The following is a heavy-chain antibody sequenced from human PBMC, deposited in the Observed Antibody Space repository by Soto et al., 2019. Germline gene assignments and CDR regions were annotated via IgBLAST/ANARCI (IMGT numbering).Heavy chain of an antibody. CDR3: ARGIGRSWSRWFDP. J-gene: IGHJ5*02. Sequence: SQTLSLTCAISGDSVSSNSAAWNWIRQSPSRGLEWLGRTNYRSKWYNDYAVSVKSRITINPDTSKNQFSLQLNSVTPEDTAVYYCARGIGRSWSRWFDPWGQGTLVTVSS. CDR2: TNYRSKWYN. D-gene: IGHD6-13*01. V-gene: IGHV6-1*01. CDR1: GDSVSSNSAA.